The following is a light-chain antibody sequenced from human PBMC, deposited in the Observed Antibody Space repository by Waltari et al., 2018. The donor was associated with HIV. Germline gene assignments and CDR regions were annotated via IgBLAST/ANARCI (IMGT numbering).Light chain of an antibody. CDR1: SSIIAYNY. CDR2: DSN. J-gene: IGLJ1*01. Sequence: QSVLTQPPSVSAAPGQTVTISCPGSSSIIAYNYVSWYQQLPGTVPKVLIYDSNKRASGIPDRFSGSKSDTSATLGITGRQTGDEADYYCGTWDATLNTYVFGSGTKVTVL. V-gene: IGLV1-51*01. CDR3: GTWDATLNTYV.